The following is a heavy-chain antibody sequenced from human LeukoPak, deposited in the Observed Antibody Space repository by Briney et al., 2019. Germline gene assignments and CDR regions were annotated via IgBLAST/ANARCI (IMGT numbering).Heavy chain of an antibody. CDR1: GLTFSSYA. J-gene: IGHJ5*02. CDR3: AKEQQIPNWFDP. Sequence: GSLRLSCAASGLTFSSYAMSWVRKAPGKGQELVSAISGSGGSTYYADSEKSRFTISRDNSKNTLYLQMNTLRAEDTALYYCAKEQQIPNWFDPWGQGTLVTVS. V-gene: IGHV3-23*01. D-gene: IGHD6-13*01. CDR2: ISGSGGST.